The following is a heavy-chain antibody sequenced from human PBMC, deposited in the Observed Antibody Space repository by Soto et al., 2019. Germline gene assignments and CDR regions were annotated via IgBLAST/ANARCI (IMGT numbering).Heavy chain of an antibody. CDR1: GGSISSGDYY. Sequence: SETLSLTCTVSGGSISSGDYYWSWIRQPPGKGLEWIGYIYYSGSTYYNPSLKSRVTISVDTSKNQFSLKLSSVTAADTAVYYCARARGYSYGQLLGYWGQGTLVTVSS. D-gene: IGHD5-18*01. CDR2: IYYSGST. J-gene: IGHJ4*02. V-gene: IGHV4-30-4*01. CDR3: ARARGYSYGQLLGY.